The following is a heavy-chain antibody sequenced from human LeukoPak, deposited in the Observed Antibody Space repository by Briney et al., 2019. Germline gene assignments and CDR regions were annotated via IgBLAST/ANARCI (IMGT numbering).Heavy chain of an antibody. CDR2: ISGSGGST. CDR1: GFTFSSYA. Sequence: GGSLRLSCAASGFTFSSYAMSWVRQAPGKGLKWVSAISGSGGSTYYADSVKGRFTISRDNSKNTLYLQMNSLRAEDTAVYYCANPGGSSWSPYFDYWGRGTLVTVSS. V-gene: IGHV3-23*01. J-gene: IGHJ4*02. CDR3: ANPGGSSWSPYFDY. D-gene: IGHD6-13*01.